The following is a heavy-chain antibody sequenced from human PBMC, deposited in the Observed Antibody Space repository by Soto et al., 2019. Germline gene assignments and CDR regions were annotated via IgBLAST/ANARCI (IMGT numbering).Heavy chain of an antibody. CDR2: ISWNSGSI. Sequence: EVQLVESGGCLVQPGRSLRLSCAASGFTFDDYAMHWVRQAPGKGLEWVSGISWNSGSIGYADSVKGRFTISRDNAKNSLYLQMNSLRAEDTALYYCASATYCSSTSCYEDDAFDIWGQGTMVTVSS. V-gene: IGHV3-9*01. CDR1: GFTFDDYA. CDR3: ASATYCSSTSCYEDDAFDI. D-gene: IGHD2-2*01. J-gene: IGHJ3*02.